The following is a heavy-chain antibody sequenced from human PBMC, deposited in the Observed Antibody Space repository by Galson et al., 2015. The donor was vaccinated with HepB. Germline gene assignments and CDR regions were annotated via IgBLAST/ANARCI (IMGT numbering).Heavy chain of an antibody. Sequence: SLRLSCAASGFDFSSYSMNWVRQAPGKGLEWVSSISSSSIYIYYADSVKGRFTISRDNAKNSLYPQMNSLRAEDKAVYYCARGRTHYYYYAMDVWGQGTTVTVSS. V-gene: IGHV3-21*01. CDR2: ISSSSIYI. CDR3: ARGRTHYYYYAMDV. CDR1: GFDFSSYS. J-gene: IGHJ6*02.